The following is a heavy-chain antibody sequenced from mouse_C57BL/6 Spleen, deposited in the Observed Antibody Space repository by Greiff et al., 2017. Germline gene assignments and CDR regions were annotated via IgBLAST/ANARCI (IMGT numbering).Heavy chain of an antibody. J-gene: IGHJ4*01. CDR1: GYTFTSYT. Sequence: QVQLQQSGAELARPGASVKMSCKASGYTFTSYTMHWVKQRPGQGLEWIGYINPSSGYTKYNQKFKDKATLTADKSSSTAYMQLSSLTSEDSAVYYCAMGQSYDAMDYWGQGTSVTVSS. V-gene: IGHV1-4*01. CDR3: AMGQSYDAMDY. CDR2: INPSSGYT. D-gene: IGHD3-3*01.